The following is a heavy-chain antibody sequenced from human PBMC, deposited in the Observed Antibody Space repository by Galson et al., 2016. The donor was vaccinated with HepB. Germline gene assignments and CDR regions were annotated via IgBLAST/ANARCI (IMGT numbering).Heavy chain of an antibody. CDR2: IWYDESEK. D-gene: IGHD5-24*01. V-gene: IGHV3-33*06. Sequence: SLRLSCAVSGFRLSDYGMHWVRQTPDKGLEWLSVIWYDESEKYYADSVKGRFTISRVNSKNTLYLQMHSLRVEDTGMYYCAKDLEVRMATKYYFEYWGLGTLVTVSS. CDR1: GFRLSDYG. J-gene: IGHJ4*02. CDR3: AKDLEVRMATKYYFEY.